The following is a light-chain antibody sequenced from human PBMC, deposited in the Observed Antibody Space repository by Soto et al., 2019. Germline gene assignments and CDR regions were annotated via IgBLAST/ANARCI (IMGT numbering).Light chain of an antibody. CDR1: QGIRND. Sequence: DIQMTQSPSSLSASVGDRVTITCRASQGIRNDLAWDQQKPGKAPKRLIYAASSLQSGVPSRFSGSGSGTEFTLTISSLQPEDFATYYCLQHNNYPPITFGQGTRLEIK. J-gene: IGKJ5*01. CDR2: AAS. V-gene: IGKV1-17*01. CDR3: LQHNNYPPIT.